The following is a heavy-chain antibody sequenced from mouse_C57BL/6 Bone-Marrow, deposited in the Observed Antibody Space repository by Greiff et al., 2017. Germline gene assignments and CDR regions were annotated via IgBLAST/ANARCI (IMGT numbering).Heavy chain of an antibody. D-gene: IGHD2-3*01. CDR3: TRDGYYVSVGAMDY. CDR2: ISSGGDYI. V-gene: IGHV5-9-1*02. Sequence: EVKLVESGEGLVKPGGSLKLSCAASGFTFSSYAMSWVRQTPEKRLEWVAYISSGGDYIYYADTVKGRFTISRDNARNTLYLQMSSLKSEDTAMYYCTRDGYYVSVGAMDYWGQGTSVTVSS. J-gene: IGHJ4*01. CDR1: GFTFSSYA.